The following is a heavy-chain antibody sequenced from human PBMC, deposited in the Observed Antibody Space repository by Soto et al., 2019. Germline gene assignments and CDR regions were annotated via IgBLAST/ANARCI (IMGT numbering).Heavy chain of an antibody. CDR1: GGTFSSYA. Sequence: ASVKVSCKAPGGTFSSYAISWVRQAPGQGLEWMGGIIPIFGTANYAQKFQGRVTITADESTSTAYMELSSLRSEDTAVYYCARGHYDSSGYYYVRLDPWGQGTLVTVSS. CDR3: ARGHYDSSGYYYVRLDP. CDR2: IIPIFGTA. J-gene: IGHJ5*02. V-gene: IGHV1-69*13. D-gene: IGHD3-22*01.